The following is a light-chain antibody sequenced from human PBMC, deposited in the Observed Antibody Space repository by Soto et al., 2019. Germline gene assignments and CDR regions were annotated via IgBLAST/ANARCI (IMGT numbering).Light chain of an antibody. Sequence: QLVLTQSPSASASLGASVKLTCTLSSGHSSYAIAWHQQQPEKGPRYLMKLSSAGSHSKGDGIPDRFSGSSSGAERYLTIASLQSEDEADYYCQTWDTGARVVFGGGTKRTVL. CDR2: LSSAGSH. V-gene: IGLV4-69*01. CDR3: QTWDTGARVV. CDR1: SGHSSYA. J-gene: IGLJ2*01.